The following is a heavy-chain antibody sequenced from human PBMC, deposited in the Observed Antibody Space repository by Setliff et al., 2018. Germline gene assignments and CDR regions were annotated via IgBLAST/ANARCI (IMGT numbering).Heavy chain of an antibody. Sequence: ETLSLTCTVSGDSMSNYHWSWIRQPPGKGLEWIGYIFDNGNTYYNPSLKSRVTISVDTSKNQFSLKLPSVTAADTAMYYCATYSVGEGGRGHWGQGVLVTVSS. CDR1: GDSMSNYH. CDR2: IFDNGNT. CDR3: ATYSVGEGGRGH. J-gene: IGHJ4*02. V-gene: IGHV4-59*01. D-gene: IGHD3-10*01.